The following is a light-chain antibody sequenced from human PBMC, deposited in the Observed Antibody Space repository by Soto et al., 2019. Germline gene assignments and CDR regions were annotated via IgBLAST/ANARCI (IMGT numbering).Light chain of an antibody. CDR1: NSDVGGYNY. CDR3: ASYTNSITYA. V-gene: IGLV2-14*03. J-gene: IGLJ1*01. Sequence: QSALTQPASVSGSPGQSITISCTGTNSDVGGYNYVSWYQQHPGKAPKLLIYDVSSRPSGLSNRFSGSKSGNTASLIISGLQAEDEADYYCASYTNSITYASGSGTKVTVL. CDR2: DVS.